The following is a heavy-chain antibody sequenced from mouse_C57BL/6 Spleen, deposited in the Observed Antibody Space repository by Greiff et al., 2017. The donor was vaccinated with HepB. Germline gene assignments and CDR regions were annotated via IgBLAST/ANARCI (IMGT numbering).Heavy chain of an antibody. CDR2: VYPYNGGT. J-gene: IGHJ2*01. Sequence: VQLKQSGPVLVKPGPSVKISCKASGFTFTDYYMHWVKQSHGKSLEWIGLVYPYNGGTSYNQKFKGKATLTVDTSSSTAYMELNSLTSEDSAVYYCARSMPIYYDYDVHFDYWGQGTTLTVSS. CDR3: ARSMPIYYDYDVHFDY. V-gene: IGHV1-36*01. CDR1: GFTFTDYY. D-gene: IGHD2-4*01.